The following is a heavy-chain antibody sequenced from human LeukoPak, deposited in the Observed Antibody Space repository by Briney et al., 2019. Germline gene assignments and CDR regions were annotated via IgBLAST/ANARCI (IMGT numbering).Heavy chain of an antibody. D-gene: IGHD5-18*01. J-gene: IGHJ1*01. CDR3: ARITAMAAAEYFQH. CDR1: VGTFSSYA. Sequence: GASVKVSCKASVGTFSSYAISWVRQAPGQGLEWMGGIIPIFGTANYAQKFQGRVTITTDESTSTAYMELSSLRSEDTAVYYCARITAMAAAEYFQHWGQGTLVTVSS. V-gene: IGHV1-69*05. CDR2: IIPIFGTA.